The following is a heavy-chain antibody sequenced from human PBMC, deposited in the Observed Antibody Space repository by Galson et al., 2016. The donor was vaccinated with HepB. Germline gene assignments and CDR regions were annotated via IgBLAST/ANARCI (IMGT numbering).Heavy chain of an antibody. V-gene: IGHV3-74*03. Sequence: SLRLSCAASGFTFRHYWIHWVRQAPGQGLVWVPRINSDGSSTTYADSVRGRFTISRDNAKNTLYRQMNSLRAEDTAVYYCARDLYGAGGWANVALEIWGQGTMVIVAS. D-gene: IGHD6-19*01. CDR3: ARDLYGAGGWANVALEI. CDR1: GFTFRHYW. J-gene: IGHJ3*02. CDR2: INSDGSST.